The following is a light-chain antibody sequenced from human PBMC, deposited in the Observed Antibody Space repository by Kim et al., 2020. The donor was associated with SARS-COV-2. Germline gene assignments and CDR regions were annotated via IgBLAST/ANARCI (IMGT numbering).Light chain of an antibody. J-gene: IGKJ2*01. CDR1: QNIHSW. CDR3: HQYDTDSTPD. Sequence: ASVGDGVTNTCRASQNIHSWLAWYQQKPGKAPKLLIYKSSSLESGVPSRFSGSGSGTEFTLTIRSLQPDDSATYYCHQYDTDSTPDFGQGTKLEI. V-gene: IGKV1-5*03. CDR2: KSS.